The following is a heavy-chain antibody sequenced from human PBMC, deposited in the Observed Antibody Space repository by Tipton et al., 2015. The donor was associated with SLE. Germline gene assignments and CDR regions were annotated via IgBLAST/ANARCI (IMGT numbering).Heavy chain of an antibody. CDR3: ARGGGSYYDY. CDR1: GGSISGYY. CDR2: IYSSGST. D-gene: IGHD1-26*01. V-gene: IGHV4-4*07. J-gene: IGHJ4*02. Sequence: TLSLTCIVSGGSISGYYWSWIRQPAGKGLEWIGRIYSSGSTIYNPSLKSRLTLSLDTSKNQFSLRVRSVTAADTAVYYCARGGGSYYDYWGQGTLVTVSS.